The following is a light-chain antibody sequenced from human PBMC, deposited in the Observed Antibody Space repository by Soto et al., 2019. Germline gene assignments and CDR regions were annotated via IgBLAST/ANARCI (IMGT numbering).Light chain of an antibody. CDR1: QSVRSD. J-gene: IGKJ1*01. V-gene: IGKV3D-15*01. CDR2: GAS. Sequence: IMMSQSPATLSVSTGERATLSCRASQSVRSDLAWYHQKPGQAPRLLIYGASTRETGILARFSGSGSGTEFTLTINSLQSEDFAVYYCQQYNNWTRTFGQGTKVDIK. CDR3: QQYNNWTRT.